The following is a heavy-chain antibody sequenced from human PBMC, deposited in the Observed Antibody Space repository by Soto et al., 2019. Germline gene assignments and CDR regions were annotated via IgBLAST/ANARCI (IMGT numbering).Heavy chain of an antibody. V-gene: IGHV1-3*01. CDR1: GYTFTSYA. J-gene: IGHJ6*02. D-gene: IGHD3-10*01. Sequence: QVQLVQSGAEVKKPGASVKVFCKASGYTFTSYAMHWVRQAPGQRLEWMGWINAGNGNTKYSQKFQGRVTITRDTSASTAYMELSSLRSEDTAVYYCARGPLLWGDVWGQGTTVTVSS. CDR2: INAGNGNT. CDR3: ARGPLLWGDV.